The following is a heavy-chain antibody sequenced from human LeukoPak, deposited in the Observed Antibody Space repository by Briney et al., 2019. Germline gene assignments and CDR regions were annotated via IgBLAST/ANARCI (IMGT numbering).Heavy chain of an antibody. J-gene: IGHJ5*02. CDR2: IIPIFGTA. D-gene: IGHD3-10*01. V-gene: IGHV1-69*01. CDR3: ARDRAGLGWFDP. CDR1: GGTFSSYA. Sequence: SVKVSCKASGGTFSSYAISWVRQAPGQGLEWVGGIIPIFGTANYAQKFQGRVTITADESTSTAYMELSSLRSEDTAVYYCARDRAGLGWFDPWGQGTLVTVSS.